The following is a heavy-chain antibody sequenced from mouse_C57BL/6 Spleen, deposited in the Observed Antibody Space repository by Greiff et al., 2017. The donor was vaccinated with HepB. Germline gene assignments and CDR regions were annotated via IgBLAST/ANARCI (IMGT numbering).Heavy chain of an antibody. Sequence: DVQLVESGGGLVQPGGSLSLSCAASGFTFTDYYMSWVRQPPGKALEWLGFIRNKANGYTTEYSASVKGRFTISRDNSQSILYLQMNALRAEDSATYYCARSPYYDPYYFDYWGQGTTLTVSS. D-gene: IGHD2-4*01. CDR2: IRNKANGYTT. CDR3: ARSPYYDPYYFDY. CDR1: GFTFTDYY. J-gene: IGHJ2*01. V-gene: IGHV7-3*01.